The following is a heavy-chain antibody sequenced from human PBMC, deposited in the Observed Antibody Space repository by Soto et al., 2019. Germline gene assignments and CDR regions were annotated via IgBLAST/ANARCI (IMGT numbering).Heavy chain of an antibody. CDR3: VTFRGPHPNYNYMDV. CDR2: ISGSGGST. J-gene: IGHJ6*03. V-gene: IGHV3-23*01. Sequence: GGSLRLSCAASGFTFGSYAMSWVRQAPGKGLEWVSAISGSGGSTYYADSVKGRFTISRDNSKNTLYLQMNSLRAEDTAVYYCVTFRGPHPNYNYMDVWGKGTTVTVSS. D-gene: IGHD3-3*02. CDR1: GFTFGSYA.